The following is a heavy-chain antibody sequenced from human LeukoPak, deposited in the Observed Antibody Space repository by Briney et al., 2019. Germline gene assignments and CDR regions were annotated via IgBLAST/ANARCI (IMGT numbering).Heavy chain of an antibody. V-gene: IGHV4-30-2*01. D-gene: IGHD6-13*01. J-gene: IGHJ4*02. Sequence: SETLSLTCAVSGGSISSGGYSWSWIRQPPGKGLEWIGYIYHSGSTYYNPSLKSRVTISVDRSKNQFSLKLSSVTAADTAVYYCARDSIAAAASDYWGQGTLVTVSS. CDR2: IYHSGST. CDR3: ARDSIAAAASDY. CDR1: GGSISSGGYS.